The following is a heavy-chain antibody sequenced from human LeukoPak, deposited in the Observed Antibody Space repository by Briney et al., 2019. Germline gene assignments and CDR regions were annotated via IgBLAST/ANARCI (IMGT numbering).Heavy chain of an antibody. V-gene: IGHV3-21*01. Sequence: GRSLRLSCAASEFIFRNYGMHWVRQAPGKGLEWVSSISSSSSYIYYADSVKGRFTISRDNAKNSLYLQMNSLRAEDTAVYYCARERSSGARYFDLWGRGTLVTVSS. CDR1: EFIFRNYG. D-gene: IGHD6-19*01. CDR2: ISSSSSYI. J-gene: IGHJ2*01. CDR3: ARERSSGARYFDL.